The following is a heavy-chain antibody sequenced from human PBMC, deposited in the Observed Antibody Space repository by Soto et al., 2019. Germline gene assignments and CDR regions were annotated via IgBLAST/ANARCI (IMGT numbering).Heavy chain of an antibody. CDR2: IYDGGRT. J-gene: IGHJ4*02. V-gene: IGHV4-30-4*01. CDR1: GGSISTVDYW. CDR3: ARGPSGDKVDS. D-gene: IGHD7-27*01. Sequence: QVQLQESGPGLVKPSQTLSLTCTVSGGSISTVDYWWSWIRQSPDMGLEWIGHIYDGGRTYNNPSLESRGTRSGDTSKSQLSPTWSSVSAADTAVYYCARGPSGDKVDSWGQGTLVTVSS.